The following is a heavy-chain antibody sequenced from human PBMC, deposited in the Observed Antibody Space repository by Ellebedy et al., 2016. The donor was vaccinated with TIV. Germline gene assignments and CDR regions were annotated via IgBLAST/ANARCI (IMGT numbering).Heavy chain of an antibody. D-gene: IGHD3-3*01. Sequence: SVKVSCXASGGTFSSYAISWVRQAPGQGLEWMGGIIPIFGTANYAQKFQGRVTITADKSTSTAYMELSSLRSEDTAVYYCARGGKGGYYDFWSGYSWNYYYYGMDVWGQGTTVTVSS. CDR2: IIPIFGTA. CDR1: GGTFSSYA. V-gene: IGHV1-69*06. J-gene: IGHJ6*02. CDR3: ARGGKGGYYDFWSGYSWNYYYYGMDV.